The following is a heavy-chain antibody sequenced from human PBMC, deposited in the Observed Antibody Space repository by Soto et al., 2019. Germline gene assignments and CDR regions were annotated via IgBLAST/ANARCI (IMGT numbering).Heavy chain of an antibody. V-gene: IGHV1-69*12. J-gene: IGHJ6*02. Sequence: QVQLVQSGAEVKKPGSSVKVSCKASGGTFSSYAISWVRQAPGQGLEWMGGIIPIFGTANYAQKFQGRVTITADESTSKAYMELSSLKSEDTAVYYCARVNVLVPAALWNYYYGMDVWGQGTTVTVSS. CDR1: GGTFSSYA. D-gene: IGHD2-2*01. CDR2: IIPIFGTA. CDR3: ARVNVLVPAALWNYYYGMDV.